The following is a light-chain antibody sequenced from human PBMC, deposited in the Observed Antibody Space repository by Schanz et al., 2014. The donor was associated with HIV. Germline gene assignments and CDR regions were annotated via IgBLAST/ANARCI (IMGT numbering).Light chain of an antibody. Sequence: QSALTQPASVSGSPGQSIAISCTGTSSDVGGYNYVSWYQHHPGKAPKLIIFDVDNRPSGVSWRFSASKSGNTASLTISGLQAEDEADYYCSSYTSSSVVFGGGTKVTVL. V-gene: IGLV2-14*03. CDR3: SSYTSSSVV. CDR1: SSDVGGYNY. J-gene: IGLJ2*01. CDR2: DVD.